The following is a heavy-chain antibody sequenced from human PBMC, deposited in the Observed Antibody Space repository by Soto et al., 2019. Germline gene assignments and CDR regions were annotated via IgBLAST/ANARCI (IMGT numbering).Heavy chain of an antibody. D-gene: IGHD4-4*01. V-gene: IGHV3-30*18. CDR1: GFTFRFYD. J-gene: IGHJ4*02. CDR3: AKDAYTPIRTTAHDAGGLDH. CDR2: ISRDGNNK. Sequence: GGSLRLSCATSGFTFRFYDMHWVRQAPGMGLEWLAVISRDGNNKDYGDSVKGRFTISRDNSKNTLFLQMNSLRDEDSAVYYCAKDAYTPIRTTAHDAGGLDHWGRGTLVTVSS.